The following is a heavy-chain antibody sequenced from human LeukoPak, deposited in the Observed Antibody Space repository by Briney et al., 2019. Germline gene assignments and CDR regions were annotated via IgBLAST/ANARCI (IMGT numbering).Heavy chain of an antibody. V-gene: IGHV1-18*01. J-gene: IGHJ4*02. CDR1: GGTFSSYA. CDR2: ISPHTFNT. CDR3: ARDERTAAAGTEGYFDY. D-gene: IGHD6-13*01. Sequence: ASVKVSCKASGGTFSSYAISWVRQAPGQGLEWVGWISPHTFNTNPAQKFQDRVTMTTDTSTSTAYMELSSLRFDDTAVYYCARDERTAAAGTEGYFDYWGQGTLVTVSS.